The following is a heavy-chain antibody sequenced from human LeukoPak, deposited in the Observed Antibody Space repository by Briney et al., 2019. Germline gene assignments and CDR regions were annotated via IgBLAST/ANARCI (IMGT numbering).Heavy chain of an antibody. CDR2: MYTRGRT. J-gene: IGHJ4*02. D-gene: IGHD6-19*01. CDR3: ARANYIAVAGYFDY. CDR1: GGPIRSGTYK. Sequence: SETLSLSCTVSGGPIRSGTYKWSWIRQPAGKGLERIGRMYTRGRTNFNPSLKSRVTILVDTSKSQFPLKRRSVTAADTAVYYCARANYIAVAGYFDYWGRGTLVTVSS. V-gene: IGHV4-61*02.